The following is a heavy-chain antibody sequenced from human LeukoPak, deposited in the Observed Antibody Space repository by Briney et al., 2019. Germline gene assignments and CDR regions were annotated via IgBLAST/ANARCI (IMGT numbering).Heavy chain of an antibody. D-gene: IGHD6-13*01. V-gene: IGHV4-59*01. CDR1: GDSINSYY. J-gene: IGHJ2*01. CDR2: IYYTGST. Sequence: SETLSLTCTVSGDSINSYYWTWIRQAPGKGLEWIGYIYYTGSTNYSPSLKSRVSISIDPSKNQFSLKLSSVTAADTAVYYCARVYYSSSYDYWYFDLWGRGTLVTVSS. CDR3: ARVYYSSSYDYWYFDL.